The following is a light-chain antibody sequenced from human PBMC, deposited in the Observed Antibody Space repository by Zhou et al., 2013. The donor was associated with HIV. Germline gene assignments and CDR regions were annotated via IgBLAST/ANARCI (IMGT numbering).Light chain of an antibody. J-gene: IGKJ4*01. CDR2: GAS. Sequence: DIQLTQSPLSLSASVGDRVNVTCRASQTISTYLNWFQQTVGKAPKLLIFGASSLQSGVPARFSGSGSGTQFILTISCLQSDDFASYYCQHYSEFPLGFGGGTKVVIK. CDR1: QTISTY. V-gene: IGKV1-39*01. CDR3: QHYSEFPLG.